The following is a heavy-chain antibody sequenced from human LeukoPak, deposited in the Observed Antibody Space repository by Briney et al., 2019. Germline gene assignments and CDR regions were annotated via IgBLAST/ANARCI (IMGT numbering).Heavy chain of an antibody. Sequence: PSETLSLTCTVSGGSISSYYWSWIRQPPGKGLQWIGYIYYSGMTNYNPSHKSRVTISLDTSKNQFSLKLSSVTAADTAVYYCASADYDDYYIDFWGQGTLVTVSS. J-gene: IGHJ4*02. CDR3: ASADYDDYYIDF. CDR2: IYYSGMT. CDR1: GGSISSYY. V-gene: IGHV4-59*01. D-gene: IGHD4-17*01.